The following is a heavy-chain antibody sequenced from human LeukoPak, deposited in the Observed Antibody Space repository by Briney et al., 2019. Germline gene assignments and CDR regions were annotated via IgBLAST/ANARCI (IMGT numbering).Heavy chain of an antibody. Sequence: ASVKVSCKASGYTFTGYYMHWVRQAPGQGLEWMGWINPNSGGTNYAQKFQGRVTMTRDTSISTAYMELSRLRSDDTAVYYCARDPSYPGIAAAGHFFDYWGQGTLVTVPS. D-gene: IGHD6-13*01. J-gene: IGHJ4*02. CDR2: INPNSGGT. V-gene: IGHV1-2*02. CDR3: ARDPSYPGIAAAGHFFDY. CDR1: GYTFTGYY.